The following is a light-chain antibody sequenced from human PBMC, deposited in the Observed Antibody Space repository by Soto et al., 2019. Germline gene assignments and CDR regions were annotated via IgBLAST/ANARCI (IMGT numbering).Light chain of an antibody. CDR3: QQYGSSQYT. J-gene: IGKJ2*01. CDR2: GAS. V-gene: IGKV3-20*01. CDR1: QSVNNNY. Sequence: EIVLTQSPGTLSLSPGERATLSCRASQSVNNNYLACYQQKPGQAPRLLIYGASSRTTGMPDRFSGSGSGTDFTLTISRLEPEEFAVYYCQQYGSSQYTFGQVTKLEIK.